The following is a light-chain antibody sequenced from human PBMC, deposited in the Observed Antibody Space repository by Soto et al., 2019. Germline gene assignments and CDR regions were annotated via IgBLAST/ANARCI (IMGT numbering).Light chain of an antibody. CDR1: SSDVGAYNY. Sequence: QSALTQPASVSGSPGQSVTISCSGSSSDVGAYNYVSWYQRNPGKAPKLMIYDVTNRPSGVSNRFSGSKSGNTASLTISGLQAEDEADYFCSSYTSSSTVVFGGGTKLTVL. V-gene: IGLV2-14*01. CDR2: DVT. J-gene: IGLJ3*02. CDR3: SSYTSSSTVV.